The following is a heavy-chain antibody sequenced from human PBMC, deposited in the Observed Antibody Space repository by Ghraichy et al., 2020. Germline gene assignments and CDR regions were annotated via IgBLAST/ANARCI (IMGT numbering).Heavy chain of an antibody. J-gene: IGHJ3*02. CDR2: SSGSAGDT. D-gene: IGHD6-13*01. V-gene: IGHV3-23*01. CDR1: GFTFSNYA. CDR3: AKDLSSSWYWRFDAFDI. Sequence: GGSLRLSCAASGFTFSNYAMTWVRQAPGKGLEWVTTSSGSAGDTYYADSVKGRFTISRDNSKNTLYLQMNSLRAEDTAIYYCAKDLSSSWYWRFDAFDIWGQGTMVTVS.